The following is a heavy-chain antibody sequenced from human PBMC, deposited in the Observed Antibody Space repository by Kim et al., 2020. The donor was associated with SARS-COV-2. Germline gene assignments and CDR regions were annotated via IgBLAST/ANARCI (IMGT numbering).Heavy chain of an antibody. CDR1: GGTFSSYA. CDR3: ASLGDRVWGNAFDP. Sequence: SVKVSCKASGGTFSSYAISWVRQAPGQGLEWMGGIIPIFGTANYAQKFQGRVTITADESTSTAYMELSSLRSEDTAVYYCASLGDRVWGNAFDPWGQGTLVTVSS. CDR2: IIPIFGTA. J-gene: IGHJ5*02. D-gene: IGHD3-16*01. V-gene: IGHV1-69*13.